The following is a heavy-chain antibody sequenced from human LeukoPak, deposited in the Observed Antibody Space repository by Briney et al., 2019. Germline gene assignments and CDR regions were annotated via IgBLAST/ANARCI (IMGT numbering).Heavy chain of an antibody. CDR1: GFTFSSYD. CDR3: AELGSTMIGVV. V-gene: IGHV3-48*03. CDR2: ISSSGSTI. J-gene: IGHJ6*04. D-gene: IGHD3-10*02. Sequence: PAGTLCLSCAASGFTFSSYDLIWLRQAPGKGLEWVFYISSSGSTIYYADSVKVRFTITRDNAKNSLYLQMNSLRAEDTAVYYCAELGSTMIGVVWGKGTTVTISS.